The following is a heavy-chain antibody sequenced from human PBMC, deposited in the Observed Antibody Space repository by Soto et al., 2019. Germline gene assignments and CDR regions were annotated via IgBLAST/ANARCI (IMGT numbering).Heavy chain of an antibody. Sequence: EVQLLESGGALVQPGGSLRLSCAASGFSFSSYAMSWVRQAPGKGLEWVSGVGDSGSRTYYEDSVKGRFTISRDNSKNTLYLQMSSLRAEKTSVYYCAKMWVGRRYYGIYCGSAFDIWGQGTMVTVSS. J-gene: IGHJ3*02. CDR2: VGDSGSRT. V-gene: IGHV3-23*01. CDR3: AKMWVGRRYYGIYCGSAFDI. CDR1: GFSFSSYA. D-gene: IGHD3-3*01.